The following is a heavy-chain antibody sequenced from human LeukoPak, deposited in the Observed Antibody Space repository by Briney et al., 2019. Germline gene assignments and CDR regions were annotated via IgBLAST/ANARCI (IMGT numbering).Heavy chain of an antibody. J-gene: IGHJ6*02. CDR1: GGSISSCY. CDR2: IYTSGST. Sequence: SETLSLTCTVSGGSISSCYWSWIRQPAGKGLEWIGRIYTSGSTNYNPSLKSRVTMSVDTSKNQFSLKLSSVTAADTAVYYCARDNGYYDSSGYYAPYYYYGMDVWGQGTTVTVSS. D-gene: IGHD3-22*01. V-gene: IGHV4-4*07. CDR3: ARDNGYYDSSGYYAPYYYYGMDV.